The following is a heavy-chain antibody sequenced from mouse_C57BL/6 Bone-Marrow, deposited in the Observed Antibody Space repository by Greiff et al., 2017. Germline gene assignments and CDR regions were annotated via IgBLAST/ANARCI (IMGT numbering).Heavy chain of an antibody. CDR1: GYTFTSYW. D-gene: IGHD2-3*01. V-gene: IGHV1-50*01. J-gene: IGHJ2*01. CDR2: IDPSDSNT. CDR3: ARWGMAPFDY. Sequence: QVQLQQPGAELVKPGASVKLSCKASGYTFTSYWMQWVKQRPGQGLEWIGEIDPSDSNTTYNQKFKGKATLTVDTSSSTAYMQLSSLPSEDSAVYYCARWGMAPFDYWGQGTTLTVSS.